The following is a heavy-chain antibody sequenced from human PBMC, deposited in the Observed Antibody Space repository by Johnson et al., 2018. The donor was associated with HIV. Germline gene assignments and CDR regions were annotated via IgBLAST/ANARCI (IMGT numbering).Heavy chain of an antibody. CDR1: GFTVSRYA. CDR2: ISYDGSNK. Sequence: QVLLVESGGGVVQPGRSLRLSCADSGFTVSRYAMHWVRQAPGKGLEWVAVISYDGSNKYYADSVKGRFTISRDNSKNTLYLQMNSLRAEDTAVYYCARDPPGATGIPVAEDAFDIWGQGTMVTVSS. CDR3: ARDPPGATGIPVAEDAFDI. J-gene: IGHJ3*02. D-gene: IGHD6-19*01. V-gene: IGHV3-30*04.